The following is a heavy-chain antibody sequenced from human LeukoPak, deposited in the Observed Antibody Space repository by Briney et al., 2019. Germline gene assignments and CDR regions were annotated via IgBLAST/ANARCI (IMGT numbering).Heavy chain of an antibody. CDR1: GFTFSSYA. CDR3: AKGPHHDPLYYFDY. Sequence: AGGSLRLSCAASGFTFSSYAMSWVRQAPGKGLEWVSAVSSSGGSTNYADYVKGQFTISRDNSKNTVYLHMNNLRAEDTAVYYCAKGPHHDPLYYFDYWGQGTLVTVSS. V-gene: IGHV3-23*01. CDR2: VSSSGGST. J-gene: IGHJ4*02. D-gene: IGHD2-2*02.